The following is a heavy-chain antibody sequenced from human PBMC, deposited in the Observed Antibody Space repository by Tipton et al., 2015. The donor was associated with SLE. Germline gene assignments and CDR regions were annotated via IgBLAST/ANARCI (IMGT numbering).Heavy chain of an antibody. CDR2: IYYSGST. CDR1: GGSISSYY. V-gene: IGHV4-59*01. CDR3: ASQSFRPGVGEGAFDI. J-gene: IGHJ3*02. D-gene: IGHD3-16*01. Sequence: TLSLTCTVSGGSISSYYWSWIRQPPGKGLEWIGYIYYSGSTNYNPSLKSRVTISVDTSKNQFSLKLSSVTAADTAVYYCASQSFRPGVGEGAFDIWGQGTMVTVSS.